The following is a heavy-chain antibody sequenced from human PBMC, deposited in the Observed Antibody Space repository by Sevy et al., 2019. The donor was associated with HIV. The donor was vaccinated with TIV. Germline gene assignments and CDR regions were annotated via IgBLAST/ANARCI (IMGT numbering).Heavy chain of an antibody. Sequence: GGSLRLSCVASGFAFSDYGMHWVRQAPGKGLEWVAVIWYDGNNQHYADSVRGRFTISKDNSKNTLYLQFSRLSAEDAAVYYCARDPRIFGDYLLTYFDYWGQGVLVTVSS. D-gene: IGHD4-17*01. CDR2: IWYDGNNQ. CDR3: ARDPRIFGDYLLTYFDY. V-gene: IGHV3-33*01. J-gene: IGHJ4*02. CDR1: GFAFSDYG.